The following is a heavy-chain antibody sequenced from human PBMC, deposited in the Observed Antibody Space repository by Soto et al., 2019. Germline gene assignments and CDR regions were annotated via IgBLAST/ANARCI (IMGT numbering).Heavy chain of an antibody. V-gene: IGHV3-23*01. CDR2: ISGSGGST. CDR1: GFTFSSYA. Sequence: GGSLRLSCEASGFTFSSYAMTWVRQAPGKGLEWVSVISGSGGSTYYADSVKGRFTISRDNSKNTLYLQMNSLRAEDTAVYYCAKEAHDYGDLDWGQGTLVTVSS. D-gene: IGHD4-17*01. J-gene: IGHJ4*02. CDR3: AKEAHDYGDLD.